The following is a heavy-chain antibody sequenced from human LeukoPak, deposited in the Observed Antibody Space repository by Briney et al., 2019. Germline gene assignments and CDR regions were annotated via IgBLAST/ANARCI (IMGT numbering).Heavy chain of an antibody. D-gene: IGHD3-22*01. CDR1: GYTFTGYY. Sequence: ASVKVSCKASGYTFTGYYMHWVRLAPGQGLEWMGWINPNSGGTNYAQKFQGRVTMTRDTSISTAYMELSRLRSDDTAVYYCAREMGQDLAYYYDSSGYYYYWGQGTLVTVSS. J-gene: IGHJ4*02. CDR3: AREMGQDLAYYYDSSGYYYY. V-gene: IGHV1-2*02. CDR2: INPNSGGT.